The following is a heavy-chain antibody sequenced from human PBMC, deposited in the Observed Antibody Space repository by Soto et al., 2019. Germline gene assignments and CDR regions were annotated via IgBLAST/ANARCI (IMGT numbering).Heavy chain of an antibody. CDR3: ARSLTEGYCTITGCYTRPLYGMDV. CDR1: GYTFSGYY. V-gene: IGHV1-2*02. D-gene: IGHD2-2*02. J-gene: IGHJ6*02. CDR2: INPNSGGT. Sequence: QEQLVQSGAEVKKPGASVKASCKASGYTFSGYYIHWLRQAPGQGLEWMGWINPNSGGTNYAQKFQGRVTVTRDTPTSTAYMELSRLTSDDTAVYYCARSLTEGYCTITGCYTRPLYGMDVWGQGTTVTVSS.